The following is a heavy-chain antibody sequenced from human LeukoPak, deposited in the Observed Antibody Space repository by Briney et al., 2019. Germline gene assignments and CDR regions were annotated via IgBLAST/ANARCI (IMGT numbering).Heavy chain of an antibody. J-gene: IGHJ4*02. CDR2: ISGSGGST. CDR3: AKDLREGALIAVAGTFDY. Sequence: PGGSLRLSCAASGFTFSSYAMSWVRQAPGKGLEWVSAISGSGGSTYYADSVKGRFTISRDNSKNTLYLQMNSLRAEDTAVYYCAKDLREGALIAVAGTFDYWGQGTLVTVSS. V-gene: IGHV3-23*01. D-gene: IGHD6-19*01. CDR1: GFTFSSYA.